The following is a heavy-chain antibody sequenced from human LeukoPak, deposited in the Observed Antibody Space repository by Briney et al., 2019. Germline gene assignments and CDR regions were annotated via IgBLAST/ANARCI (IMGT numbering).Heavy chain of an antibody. Sequence: PSETLSLTCAVYGGSFSGYYWSWIRQPPGKGLEWIGEINHSGSTNYNPSLKSRVTISVDTSKNQFSLKLSSVTAADTAVYYCARNWNYGYYGSGTPTGYNWFDPWGQGTLVTVSS. V-gene: IGHV4-34*01. CDR2: INHSGST. CDR3: ARNWNYGYYGSGTPTGYNWFDP. CDR1: GGSFSGYY. D-gene: IGHD3-10*01. J-gene: IGHJ5*02.